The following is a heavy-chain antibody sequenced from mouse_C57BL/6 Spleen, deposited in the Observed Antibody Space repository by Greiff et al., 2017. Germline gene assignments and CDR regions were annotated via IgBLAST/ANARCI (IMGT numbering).Heavy chain of an antibody. CDR2: INPSTGGT. Sequence: VQLKESGPELVKPGASVKISCKASGYSCTGYYMNWVKQSPEKSLEWIGEINPSTGGTTYNQKFKAKATLTVDKSSSTAYMQLKSLTSEDSAVYYCARWGSSWFAYWGQGTLVTVSA. J-gene: IGHJ3*01. CDR1: GYSCTGYY. CDR3: ARWGSSWFAY. V-gene: IGHV1-42*01.